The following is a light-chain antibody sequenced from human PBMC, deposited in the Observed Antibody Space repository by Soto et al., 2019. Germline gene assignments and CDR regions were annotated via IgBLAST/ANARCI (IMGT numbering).Light chain of an antibody. CDR3: QQYGSPIT. J-gene: IGKJ5*01. Sequence: DMVLTQSPVTLSLSPGERATLSCRASQSVASSYLAWYQQKPGQAPRLLIYGASSRATGIPDRFSGSGSATDFTLTISRLEPEDFAVYYCQQYGSPITFGQGTRLEIK. CDR2: GAS. CDR1: QSVASSY. V-gene: IGKV3-20*01.